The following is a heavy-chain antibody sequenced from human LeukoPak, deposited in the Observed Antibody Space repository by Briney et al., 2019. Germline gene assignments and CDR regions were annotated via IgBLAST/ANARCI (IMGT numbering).Heavy chain of an antibody. Sequence: GGSLRLSCAASGFIFSTYGINWVRQAPGKGLEWAVSIHYDGSNKFYADSVKGRFTISRDNSKNTVYLQMNSLRAEDTAVYYCAKDLMTYCGSTNCYENYFDYWGQGTLVTVSS. V-gene: IGHV3-30*02. CDR3: AKDLMTYCGSTNCYENYFDY. CDR1: GFIFSTYG. D-gene: IGHD2-2*01. CDR2: IHYDGSNK. J-gene: IGHJ4*02.